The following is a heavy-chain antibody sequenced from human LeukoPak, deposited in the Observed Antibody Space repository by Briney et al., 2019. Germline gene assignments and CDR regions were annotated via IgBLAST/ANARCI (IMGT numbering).Heavy chain of an antibody. J-gene: IGHJ5*01. CDR3: AKPISGGLAVTADWFHP. V-gene: IGHV3-23*01. D-gene: IGHD6-19*01. CDR2: INANSGTT. CDR1: GLTFSRYA. Sequence: GGSLRLSCAASGLTFSRYAMSWLRQPPGKGLEWVSTINANSGTTSYAASVRGRFTISRDNSKNTLYLQLNTLRADDTATYYCAKPISGGLAVTADWFHPWGQGTLVVVSS.